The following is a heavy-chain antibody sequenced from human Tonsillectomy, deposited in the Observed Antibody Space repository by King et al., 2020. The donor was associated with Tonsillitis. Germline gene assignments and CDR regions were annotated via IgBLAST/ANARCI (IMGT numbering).Heavy chain of an antibody. CDR2: IIPIFGKA. CDR3: ARGPICGGDCYHFDY. Sequence: QLVQSGAEVKKPGSSVKVSCKASGGTFSSYTISWVRQAPGEGLEWMGGIIPIFGKANYPQKFQGRVTITADDSTSTAYMDLSGLRSDDTAVYYCARGPICGGDCYHFDYWGQGILVTVSS. J-gene: IGHJ4*02. V-gene: IGHV1-69*01. D-gene: IGHD2-21*02. CDR1: GGTFSSYT.